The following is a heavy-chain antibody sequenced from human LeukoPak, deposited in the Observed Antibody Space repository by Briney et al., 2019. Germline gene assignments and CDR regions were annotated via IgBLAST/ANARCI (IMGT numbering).Heavy chain of an antibody. CDR1: HFDFIDYI. CDR2: ISPSGSDT. CDR3: ARARIKGIRVQGVGPFDL. V-gene: IGHV3-21*06. Sequence: PGGSLRLSCEALHFDFIDYIMKWLRQAPGKGPEWVSSISPSGSDTYYRDAVRGRFTISRDRATNSLLLQMSSLKIEDTALYYCARARIKGIRVQGVGPFDLWGPGTMVSVSS. D-gene: IGHD1-14*01. J-gene: IGHJ3*01.